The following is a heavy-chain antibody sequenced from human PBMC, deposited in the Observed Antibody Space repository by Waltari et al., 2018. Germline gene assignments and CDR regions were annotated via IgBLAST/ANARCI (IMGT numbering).Heavy chain of an antibody. J-gene: IGHJ4*02. V-gene: IGHV4-39*07. Sequence: QLQLQESGPGLVKPSETLSLTCTVSGGSISSSSYYWGWIRQPPGKGLEWIGSIYYSGSTYYNPSLMSRVTISVDTSKNQFSLKLSSVTAADTAVYYCARDAVVGATKTLDYWGQGTLVTVSS. CDR2: IYYSGST. CDR1: GGSISSSSYY. D-gene: IGHD1-26*01. CDR3: ARDAVVGATKTLDY.